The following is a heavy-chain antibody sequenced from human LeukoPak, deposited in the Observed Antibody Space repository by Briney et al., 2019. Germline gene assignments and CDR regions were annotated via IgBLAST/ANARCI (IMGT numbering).Heavy chain of an antibody. D-gene: IGHD4-23*01. CDR1: GYTFTSYY. V-gene: IGHV1-46*01. Sequence: ASVKVSCKASGYTFTSYYMHWVRQAPGQGLEWMGIINPSGGSTSYAQKFQGRVTITADESTSTAYMELSSLRSEDTAVYYCARGAHGNYYFDYWGQGTLVTVSS. CDR2: INPSGGST. J-gene: IGHJ4*02. CDR3: ARGAHGNYYFDY.